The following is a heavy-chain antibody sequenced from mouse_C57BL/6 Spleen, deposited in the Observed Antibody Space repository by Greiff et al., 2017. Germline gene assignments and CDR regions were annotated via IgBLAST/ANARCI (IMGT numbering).Heavy chain of an antibody. CDR1: GYSITSGYY. CDR2: ISYDGSN. CDR3: AKDSSGYDYYAMDY. Sequence: EVQVVESGPGLVKPSQSLSLTCSVTGYSITSGYYWNWIRQFPGNKLEWMGYISYDGSNNYNPSLKNRISITRDTSKNQFFLKLNSVTTEDTATYYCAKDSSGYDYYAMDYWGQGTSVTVSS. V-gene: IGHV3-6*01. D-gene: IGHD3-2*02. J-gene: IGHJ4*01.